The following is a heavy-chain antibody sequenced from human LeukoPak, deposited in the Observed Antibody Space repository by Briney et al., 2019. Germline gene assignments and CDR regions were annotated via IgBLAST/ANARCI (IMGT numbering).Heavy chain of an antibody. CDR3: AGRGHRYSRE. CDR1: GDSVSSGY. Sequence: PSETLSLTCTVSGDSVSSGYWNWFPQPPGKGLECIGYIYDSGMTDYSPSLKNRLTISLDTSNNPFSLKLSPVSAADTAVYYCAGRGHRYSREWGQGILVTVSS. J-gene: IGHJ1*01. CDR2: IYDSGMT. V-gene: IGHV4-4*09. D-gene: IGHD2-15*01.